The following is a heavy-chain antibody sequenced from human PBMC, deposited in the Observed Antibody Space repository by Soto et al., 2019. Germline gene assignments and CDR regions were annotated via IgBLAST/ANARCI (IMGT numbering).Heavy chain of an antibody. Sequence: QVQLVQSGAEVKKPGSSVRVSCKASGTIFSSYPISWVRQAPEQGLEWMGRIIPILGETNSAQKFQDRVTLTADKSTNTAYMELNSLRLEDTAVYYCARGLGGRMDDWGQGTTVTVSS. V-gene: IGHV1-69*08. CDR1: GTIFSSYP. D-gene: IGHD3-16*01. CDR3: ARGLGGRMDD. J-gene: IGHJ6*02. CDR2: IIPILGET.